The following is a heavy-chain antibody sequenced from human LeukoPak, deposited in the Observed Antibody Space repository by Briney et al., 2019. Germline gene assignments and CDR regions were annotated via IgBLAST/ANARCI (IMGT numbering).Heavy chain of an antibody. V-gene: IGHV3-15*01. CDR3: TQEHRQVLTYYDDSRGPTGRVY. CDR1: GFTFSDAW. J-gene: IGHJ4*02. Sequence: GGSLRLSCAASGFTFSDAWMSWVRQAPGKGLEWVGRLKSKTDGGTTDYAAPVKGRFTILRDDSKNTLHLQMNSLKTEDTAVYYCTQEHRQVLTYYDDSRGPTGRVYWGQGTLVTVSS. D-gene: IGHD3-22*01. CDR2: LKSKTDGGTT.